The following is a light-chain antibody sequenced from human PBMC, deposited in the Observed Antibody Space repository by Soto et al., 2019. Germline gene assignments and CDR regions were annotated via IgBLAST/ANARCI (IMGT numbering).Light chain of an antibody. CDR3: QQYNKWPFT. CDR2: GAS. Sequence: EIVMTQSPATLSVSAGERATFSCRASESVTSKLVWYQQKPGQAPRLLIYGASSRATSIPDRFSGSGSGTEFTLTISSLQSEDFAVYYCQQYNKWPFTFGPGTKVDIK. J-gene: IGKJ3*01. CDR1: ESVTSK. V-gene: IGKV3D-15*01.